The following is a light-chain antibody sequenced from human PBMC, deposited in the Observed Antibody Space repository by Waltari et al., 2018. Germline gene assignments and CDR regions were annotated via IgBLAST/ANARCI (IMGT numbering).Light chain of an antibody. CDR2: DAS. CDR1: QSVGRS. Sequence: EIVLTQSPGTLSLSPWERATLPCRASQSVGRSLAWYQQKPGQAPRLLIYDASSRATGIPDRFSGGGSGTDFSLTISRLEPEDFAIYYCQKYVSLPATFGQGTKVEIK. CDR3: QKYVSLPAT. V-gene: IGKV3-20*01. J-gene: IGKJ1*01.